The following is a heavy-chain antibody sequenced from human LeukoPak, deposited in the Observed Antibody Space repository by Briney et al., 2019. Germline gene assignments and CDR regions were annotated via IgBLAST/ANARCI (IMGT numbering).Heavy chain of an antibody. CDR2: IKSKTDGGTT. CDR3: TTDRYCSSTSCQGHAFDI. D-gene: IGHD2-2*01. Sequence: GGSLRLSCATSGFTFSNAWMSWVRQAPGKGLEWVGRIKSKTDGGTTDYAAPVKGRFTISRDDSKNTLYLQMNSLKTEDTAVYYCTTDRYCSSTSCQGHAFDIWGQGTMVTVSS. J-gene: IGHJ3*02. V-gene: IGHV3-15*01. CDR1: GFTFSNAW.